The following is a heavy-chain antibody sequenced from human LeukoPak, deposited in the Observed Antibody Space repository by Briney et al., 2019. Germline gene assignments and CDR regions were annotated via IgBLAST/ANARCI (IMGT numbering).Heavy chain of an antibody. D-gene: IGHD6-6*01. CDR3: AKDPPSYSGSSHAFDI. Sequence: GGSLRLSCAGSGFTFNRYWMTWVRQAPGKGLEWGAFIRYDGSNKYYADSVKGRFTISRDNSKNTLYLQMNSLRAEDTAVYYCAKDPPSYSGSSHAFDICGQGTMVTVSS. V-gene: IGHV3-30*02. CDR2: IRYDGSNK. J-gene: IGHJ3*02. CDR1: GFTFNRYW.